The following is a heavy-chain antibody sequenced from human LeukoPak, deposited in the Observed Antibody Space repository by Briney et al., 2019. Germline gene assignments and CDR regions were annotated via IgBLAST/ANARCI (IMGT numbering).Heavy chain of an antibody. Sequence: GGSLRLSCAASGFTFSSYWMHWVRQAPGKGLVWVSRINSDGSSTSYADSVKGRFTISRDNAKNSLYLQMNSLRAEDTAVYYCARELSGYSSGWYSGHWFDPWGQGTLVTVSS. V-gene: IGHV3-74*01. CDR1: GFTFSSYW. D-gene: IGHD6-19*01. CDR2: INSDGSST. J-gene: IGHJ5*02. CDR3: ARELSGYSSGWYSGHWFDP.